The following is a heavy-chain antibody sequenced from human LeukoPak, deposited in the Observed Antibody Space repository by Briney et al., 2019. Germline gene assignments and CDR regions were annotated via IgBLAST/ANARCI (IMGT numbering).Heavy chain of an antibody. Sequence: GGSLRLSCAASGFTFSDYYMSWIRQAPGKGLEWVSYISSSGSTIYYADSVKGRFTISRDNAKNSLYLQMNSLRAEDTAVYYCGRIAINANNGMDVWGQGTTVTVSS. CDR2: ISSSGSTI. J-gene: IGHJ6*02. CDR1: GFTFSDYY. CDR3: GRIAINANNGMDV. V-gene: IGHV3-11*01. D-gene: IGHD1/OR15-1a*01.